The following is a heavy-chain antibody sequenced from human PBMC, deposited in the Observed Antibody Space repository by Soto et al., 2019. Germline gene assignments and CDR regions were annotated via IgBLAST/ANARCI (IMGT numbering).Heavy chain of an antibody. D-gene: IGHD5-12*01. CDR1: GFTFRNYG. V-gene: IGHV3-30*03. CDR3: AGGYDWGDY. J-gene: IGHJ4*02. Sequence: QVQLVESGGGVVQPGRSLRLSCVASGFTFRNYGMLWVRQAPGEGLEWVALISYDGNNKYYADSVKGRFTISRDNSKNTLYLQMSSLRVEDTAVYYCAGGYDWGDYWGQGTRVTVSS. CDR2: ISYDGNNK.